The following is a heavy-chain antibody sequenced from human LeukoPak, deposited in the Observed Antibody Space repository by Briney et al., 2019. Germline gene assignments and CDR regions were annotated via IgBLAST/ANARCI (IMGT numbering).Heavy chain of an antibody. Sequence: PGGSLRLSCAASGFTFKTCAMNWVRQAPGRGLEWVSHLSGNGDNTYYADSVKGRFTISRDNAKDSLYLHMNTLRAEDTAVYYCARDYKGLSEYWGQGTLVTVS. D-gene: IGHD1-1*01. CDR1: GFTFKTCA. V-gene: IGHV3-23*01. CDR2: LSGNGDNT. J-gene: IGHJ4*02. CDR3: ARDYKGLSEY.